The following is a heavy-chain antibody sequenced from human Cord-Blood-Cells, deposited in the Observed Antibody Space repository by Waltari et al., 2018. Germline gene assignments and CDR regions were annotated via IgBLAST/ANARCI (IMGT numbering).Heavy chain of an antibody. V-gene: IGHV1-69*06. CDR3: ARDPIAAEAYFDL. Sequence: QVQLVQSGAEVKKPGSSVKVSCKASGGTFSSYAISWVRQAPGQGLEWMGGMSPIFGTENYAQKFQGRVTMTADKSTSTAYMELSRLRSEDTAVYYWARDPIAAEAYFDLWGRCTLVTVSS. D-gene: IGHD6-13*01. J-gene: IGHJ2*01. CDR1: GGTFSSYA. CDR2: MSPIFGTE.